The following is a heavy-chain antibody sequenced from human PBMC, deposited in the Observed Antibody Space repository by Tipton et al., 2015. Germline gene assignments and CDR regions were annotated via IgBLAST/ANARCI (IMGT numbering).Heavy chain of an antibody. Sequence: TLSLTCTVSGGSISTYWWSWIRQPPGKGLEWLGHIYYSGNTNYNPSLKSRVTMSVDTSKNQFSLKLTSVNAADTAVYYCARGGNNWFDPWGQGTLVTVSS. CDR2: IYYSGNT. CDR3: ARGGNNWFDP. J-gene: IGHJ5*02. CDR1: GGSISTYW. D-gene: IGHD2-15*01. V-gene: IGHV4-59*01.